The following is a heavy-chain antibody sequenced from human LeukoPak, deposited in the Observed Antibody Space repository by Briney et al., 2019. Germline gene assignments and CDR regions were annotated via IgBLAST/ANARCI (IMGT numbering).Heavy chain of an antibody. D-gene: IGHD5-12*01. Sequence: SETLSLTCAVYGGSFGGYYWSWIRQPPGKGLEWIGEINHSGSTNYNPSLKSRVTISVDTSKNQFSLKLSSVTAADTAVYYCARYYSGYEKEFDYWGQGTLVTVSS. CDR3: ARYYSGYEKEFDY. CDR1: GGSFGGYY. CDR2: INHSGST. J-gene: IGHJ4*02. V-gene: IGHV4-34*01.